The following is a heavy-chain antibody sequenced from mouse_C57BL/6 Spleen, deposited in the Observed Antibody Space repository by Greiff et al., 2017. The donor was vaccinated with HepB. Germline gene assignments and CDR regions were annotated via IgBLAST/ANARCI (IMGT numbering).Heavy chain of an antibody. D-gene: IGHD1-1*01. CDR2: ISYDGSN. Sequence: ESGPGLVKPSQSLSLTCSVTGYSITSGYYWNWIRQFPGNKLEWMGYISYDGSNNYNPSLKNRISITRDTSKNQFVLKLNSVTTEDTATYYCARDGSSDVAMDYWGQGTSVTVSS. J-gene: IGHJ4*01. CDR1: GYSITSGYY. V-gene: IGHV3-6*01. CDR3: ARDGSSDVAMDY.